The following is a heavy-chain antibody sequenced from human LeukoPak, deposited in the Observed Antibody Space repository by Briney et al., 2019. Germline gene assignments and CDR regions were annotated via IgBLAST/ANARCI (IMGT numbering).Heavy chain of an antibody. CDR1: GFSFGDNG. CDR2: ISYDGSKK. Sequence: GRSLRLSCAASGFSFGDNGMHWVRQAPGKGLEWVAVISYDGSKKYYADSLKGRFTISRDNSKNTLYLQVNSLRTEDTAVYYCAKDRYGRELPCDHWGQGTLVTVSS. J-gene: IGHJ4*02. D-gene: IGHD1-26*01. CDR3: AKDRYGRELPCDH. V-gene: IGHV3-30*18.